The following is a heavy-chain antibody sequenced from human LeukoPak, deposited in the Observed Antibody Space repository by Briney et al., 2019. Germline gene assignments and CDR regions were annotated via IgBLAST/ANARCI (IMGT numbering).Heavy chain of an antibody. J-gene: IGHJ4*02. CDR2: ITGSVGST. V-gene: IGHV3-23*01. CDR1: RFTFSIYA. D-gene: IGHD3-3*01. CDR3: AKETARITIFGVASGGAY. Sequence: GRSLRLSCAPSRFTFSIYAMSCVRQTPGKGLEWVSAITGSVGSTYSADSVKGRFTTSRDNSKNTLYLQTNSLRAEDKAVYYCAKETARITIFGVASGGAYWGQGTMVTVSS.